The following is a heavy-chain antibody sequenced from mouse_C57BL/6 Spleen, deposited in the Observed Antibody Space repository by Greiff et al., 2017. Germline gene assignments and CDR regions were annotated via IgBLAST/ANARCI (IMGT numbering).Heavy chain of an antibody. CDR2: IFPGRGST. CDR1: GYTFTDYY. CDR3: ARSSGDSNYHFDY. Sequence: QVHLQQPGPELVTPGASVKISCKASGYTFTDYYINWVKQRPGQGLAWIGWIFPGRGSTYSNEKFKGKATLTVDKSSSPAYMLRSSLAAEDSAVDFCARSSGDSNYHFDYWGQGTTLTGAS. D-gene: IGHD2-5*01. J-gene: IGHJ2*01. V-gene: IGHV1-75*01.